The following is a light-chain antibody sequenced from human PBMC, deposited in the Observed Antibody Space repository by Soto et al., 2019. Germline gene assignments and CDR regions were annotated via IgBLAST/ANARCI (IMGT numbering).Light chain of an antibody. CDR1: QSINSW. CDR3: QQYSNYLYT. CDR2: KAS. Sequence: DIQMTQSPSTLSASVGDRVTITCRASQSINSWLAWYQQKPGKVPKLLIYKASDLKSGVPSRFSGSGSGTEFTLTISSLQPDDFPTYYCQQYSNYLYTFGQGTKVEIK. V-gene: IGKV1-5*03. J-gene: IGKJ2*01.